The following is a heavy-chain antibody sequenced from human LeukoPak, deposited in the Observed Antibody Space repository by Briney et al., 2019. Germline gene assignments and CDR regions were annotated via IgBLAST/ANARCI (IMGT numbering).Heavy chain of an antibody. V-gene: IGHV4-30-2*01. J-gene: IGHJ4*02. CDR2: IYHSGST. CDR3: ARATYYYDSSGYYPIDY. CDR1: GGSISSGGYY. Sequence: PSQTLSLTCTVSGGSISSGGYYWSWIRQPPGKGLEWIGYIYHSGSTYYNPSLKSRVTISVDRSKNQFFLKLSSVTAADTAVYYCARATYYYDSSGYYPIDYWGQGTLVTVSS. D-gene: IGHD3-22*01.